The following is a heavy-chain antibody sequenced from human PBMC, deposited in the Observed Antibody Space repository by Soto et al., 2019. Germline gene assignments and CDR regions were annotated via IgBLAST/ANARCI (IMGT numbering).Heavy chain of an antibody. CDR1: GFTFSSYA. CDR2: ISYDGSNK. V-gene: IGHV3-30-3*01. J-gene: IGHJ6*02. CDR3: ARDYFTFNGGCGFSMGV. Sequence: QVQLVESGGGVVQPGRSLRLSCAASGFTFSSYAMHWVRQAPGKGLEWVAVISYDGSNKYYADSVKGRFTISRDNSKNTLDLQMHRLRAEDAAVYYCARDYFTFNGGCGFSMGVWCQGTTVTVSS. D-gene: IGHD2-15*01.